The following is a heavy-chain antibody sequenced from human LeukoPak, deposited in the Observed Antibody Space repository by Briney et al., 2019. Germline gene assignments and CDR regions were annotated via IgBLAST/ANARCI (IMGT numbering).Heavy chain of an antibody. D-gene: IGHD3-10*02. CDR1: GFTFSSYA. Sequence: PGRSLRLSCAASGFTFSSYAMHWVRQAPGKGLEWVAVISYDGSNKYYADSVKGRFTISRDNSKNSLYLQMNSLRAEDTALYYCAKDMYGGGGFDYWGQGTLVTVSS. CDR2: ISYDGSNK. J-gene: IGHJ4*02. CDR3: AKDMYGGGGFDY. V-gene: IGHV3-30*04.